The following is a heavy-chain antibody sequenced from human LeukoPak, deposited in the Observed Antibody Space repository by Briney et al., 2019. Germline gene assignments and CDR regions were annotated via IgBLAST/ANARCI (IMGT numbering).Heavy chain of an antibody. CDR2: IYYSGST. J-gene: IGHJ4*02. Sequence: PSETLSLTCTVSGGSISSYYWSWIRQPPGKGLEWIGYIYYSGSTNYNPSPKSRVTISVDTSKNQFSLKLSSVTAADTAVYYCARSPYCGGDCPIDYWGQGTLVTVSS. CDR1: GGSISSYY. V-gene: IGHV4-59*01. CDR3: ARSPYCGGDCPIDY. D-gene: IGHD2-21*02.